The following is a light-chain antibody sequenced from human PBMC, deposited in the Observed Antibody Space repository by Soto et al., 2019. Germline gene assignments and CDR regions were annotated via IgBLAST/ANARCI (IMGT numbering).Light chain of an antibody. Sequence: DIQMTQSPSSLSASVGDRVTITCRASQSISNYLNCYQQKPGKAPKLLIYAASSLQSGVPSRFSGSGSGTDFTLTISSLQPEDFATYYCQQSYSTLYTFGQGAKLEIK. J-gene: IGKJ2*01. CDR1: QSISNY. V-gene: IGKV1-39*01. CDR3: QQSYSTLYT. CDR2: AAS.